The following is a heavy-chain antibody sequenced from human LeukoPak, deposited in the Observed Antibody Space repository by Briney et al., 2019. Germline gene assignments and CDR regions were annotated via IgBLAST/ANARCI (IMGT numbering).Heavy chain of an antibody. J-gene: IGHJ4*02. D-gene: IGHD4-17*01. Sequence: GGSLRLSCAASGFTFSSDEMNWVRQAPGKGLEWVSYISSSGSTIYYADSVKGRFTISRDNAKNSLYVQMNSLRDEDTAVYYCARGFTVTTVDYWGQGTLVSVSS. CDR1: GFTFSSDE. V-gene: IGHV3-48*03. CDR2: ISSSGSTI. CDR3: ARGFTVTTVDY.